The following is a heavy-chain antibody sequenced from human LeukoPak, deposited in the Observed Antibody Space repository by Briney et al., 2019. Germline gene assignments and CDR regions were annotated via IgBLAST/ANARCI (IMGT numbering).Heavy chain of an antibody. D-gene: IGHD2-15*01. Sequence: GESLKISCKGSGNSFTNYWIAWVRQMPGKGLEWMGIIYPTDSNTVYSPSFQGQVTISADKSISTAYMQWSSLKASDTAMYYCARGYCSGGSCTKVDQWGQGTLVTVSS. CDR1: GNSFTNYW. CDR2: IYPTDSNT. V-gene: IGHV5-51*01. J-gene: IGHJ4*02. CDR3: ARGYCSGGSCTKVDQ.